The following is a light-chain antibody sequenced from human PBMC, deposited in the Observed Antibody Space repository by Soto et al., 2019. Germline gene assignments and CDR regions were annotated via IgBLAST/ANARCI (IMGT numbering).Light chain of an antibody. J-gene: IGKJ1*01. Sequence: EIVLTQSPATLSLSPWERATLSCRASQSVSSYLAWYQQKPGQAPRLLIYDASNRATGIPARFSGSGSGTDFTLTISSLEPEDCAVYYCQQRSNWPRTVGQGTKVEIK. V-gene: IGKV3-11*01. CDR2: DAS. CDR3: QQRSNWPRT. CDR1: QSVSSY.